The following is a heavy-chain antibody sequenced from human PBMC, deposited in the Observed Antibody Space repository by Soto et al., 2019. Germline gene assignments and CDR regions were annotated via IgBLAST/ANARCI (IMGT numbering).Heavy chain of an antibody. Sequence: ASVKVSCKASGYSTSAYYIHWLRQAPGQGLEWMGWIDPKNGGTVSAQKFQGRLTMTRDTSISTVYTDLSGLTSDDTALYYCGRDDYGIFPYWGQGSLVTVSS. D-gene: IGHD3-10*01. V-gene: IGHV1-2*02. CDR3: GRDDYGIFPY. CDR1: GYSTSAYY. CDR2: IDPKNGGT. J-gene: IGHJ4*02.